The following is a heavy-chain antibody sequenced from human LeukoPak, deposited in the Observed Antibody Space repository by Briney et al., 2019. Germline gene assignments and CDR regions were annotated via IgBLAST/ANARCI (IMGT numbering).Heavy chain of an antibody. CDR2: IKSDGSST. CDR1: GFTLSSYS. CDR3: ARDPAIVGATKDAFDI. D-gene: IGHD1-26*01. Sequence: GGSLRLSCAASGFTLSSYSMNWVRQAPGKGLVWVSRIKSDGSSTSYADSVKGRFTISRDNAKNTLYLQMNSLRAEDTAVYYCARDPAIVGATKDAFDIWGQGTMVTVSS. V-gene: IGHV3-74*01. J-gene: IGHJ3*02.